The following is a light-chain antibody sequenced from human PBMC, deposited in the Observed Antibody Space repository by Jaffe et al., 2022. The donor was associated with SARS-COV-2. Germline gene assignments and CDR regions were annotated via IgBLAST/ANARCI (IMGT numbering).Light chain of an antibody. Sequence: QSVLTQPPSASETPGQRVTISCSGSSSNIGSNFVYWYQHLPGTAPKLLIYRNNQRPSGVPDRFSGSKSGTSAFLAISGLRSEDEADYFCAAWDDSLSNHVFGTGTKVTVL. V-gene: IGLV1-47*01. CDR2: RNN. CDR3: AAWDDSLSNHV. CDR1: SSNIGSNF. J-gene: IGLJ1*01.